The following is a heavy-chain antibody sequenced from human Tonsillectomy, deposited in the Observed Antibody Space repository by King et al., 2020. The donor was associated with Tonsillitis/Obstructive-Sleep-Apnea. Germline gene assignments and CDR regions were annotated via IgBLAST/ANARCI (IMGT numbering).Heavy chain of an antibody. J-gene: IGHJ4*02. CDR2: IGLIGDST. V-gene: IGHV3-23*04. CDR1: GFTFASYG. Sequence: VQRVESGGGLVQPGGSLRLSCAASGFTFASYGMSWVRQAPGKGLEWVSAIGLIGDSTYYADSVKGRFTVSRDNFKNTLYLQMNSLRAEDTAVYYCAKVPYWGQGTLVTVSS. CDR3: AKVPY.